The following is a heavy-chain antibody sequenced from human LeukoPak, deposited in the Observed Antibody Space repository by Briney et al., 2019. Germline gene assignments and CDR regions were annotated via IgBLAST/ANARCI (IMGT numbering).Heavy chain of an antibody. CDR3: AKDKAGTIVWYGRWAIGLFDY. Sequence: PGGSLRLSCAASGFNFDAYAMHWVRQAPGKGLQWISLISADCGSTYYADSVKGRFTISRDNSRNSLYLQMNSLTTEDTAFYYCAKDKAGTIVWYGRWAIGLFDYWGQGTLLTVSS. D-gene: IGHD6-13*01. J-gene: IGHJ4*02. CDR2: ISADCGST. CDR1: GFNFDAYA. V-gene: IGHV3-43*02.